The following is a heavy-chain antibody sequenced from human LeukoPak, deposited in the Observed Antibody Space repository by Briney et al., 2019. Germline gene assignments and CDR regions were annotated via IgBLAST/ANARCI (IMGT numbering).Heavy chain of an antibody. V-gene: IGHV3-21*01. D-gene: IGHD3-9*01. CDR3: ARDYRPYYDILTGYGADPAFDI. CDR1: GFTFSSYS. J-gene: IGHJ3*02. Sequence: PGGSLRLSCAASGFTFSSYSMNWVRQAPGKGLEWVSSISSSSSYIYYADSVKGRFTISRDNAKNSLYLQMNSLRAEDRAVYYCARDYRPYYDILTGYGADPAFDIWGQGTMVTVSS. CDR2: ISSSSSYI.